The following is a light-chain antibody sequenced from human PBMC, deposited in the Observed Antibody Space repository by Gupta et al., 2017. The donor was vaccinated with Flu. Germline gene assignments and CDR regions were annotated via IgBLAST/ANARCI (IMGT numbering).Light chain of an antibody. Sequence: DIVMTQSPDSLAVSLGERATINCRSSQSILYTSNNRNYLAWYQQKPGQPPKLLICWASTRESGVPDRFSGSGSGTDFTLTISSLQAEDVATYYCQQDNSGPRTFGQGTQVAIK. V-gene: IGKV4-1*01. J-gene: IGKJ1*01. CDR1: QSILYTSNNRNY. CDR2: WAS. CDR3: QQDNSGPRT.